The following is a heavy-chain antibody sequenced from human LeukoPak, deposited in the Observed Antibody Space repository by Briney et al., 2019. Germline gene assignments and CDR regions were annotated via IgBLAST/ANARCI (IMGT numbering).Heavy chain of an antibody. J-gene: IGHJ4*02. Sequence: SETLSLTCAVSGGSISSYYWSWIRQPPGKGLEWIGYTYNSGSSSYSPSFKSRVTISTVTPRNQFFLRLTSVTAADTAVYYCAGYYGSGQWDNWGQGTLVTVSS. CDR1: GGSISSYY. D-gene: IGHD3-10*01. V-gene: IGHV4-59*12. CDR2: TYNSGSS. CDR3: AGYYGSGQWDN.